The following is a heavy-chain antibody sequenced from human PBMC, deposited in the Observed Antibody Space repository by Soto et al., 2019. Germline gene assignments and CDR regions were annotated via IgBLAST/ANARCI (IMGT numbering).Heavy chain of an antibody. CDR2: IWYDGSNK. J-gene: IGHJ4*02. CDR1: GFTFSSYG. D-gene: IGHD3-22*01. CDR3: ARGDDSSGYYPFFDY. V-gene: IGHV3-33*01. Sequence: QVQLVESGGGVVQPGRSLRLSCAASGFTFSSYGMHWVRQAPGKGLEWVAVIWYDGSNKYYADSVKGRFTISRDNSKNTLYLQMNSLRAEDTAVYYWARGDDSSGYYPFFDYWGQGTLVTVSS.